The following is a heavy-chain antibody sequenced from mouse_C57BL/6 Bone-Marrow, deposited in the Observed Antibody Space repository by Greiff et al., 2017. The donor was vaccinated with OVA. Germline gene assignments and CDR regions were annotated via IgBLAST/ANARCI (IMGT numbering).Heavy chain of an antibody. CDR2: INPYNGGT. Sequence: VHVKQSGPVLVKPGASVKMSCKASGYTFTDYYMNWVKQSHGKSLEWIGVINPYNGGTSYNQKFKGKATLTVDKSSSTAYMELNSLTSEDSAVYYCARDDYYGSSYGYFDYWGQGTTLTVSS. CDR3: ARDDYYGSSYGYFDY. J-gene: IGHJ2*01. D-gene: IGHD1-1*01. V-gene: IGHV1-19*01. CDR1: GYTFTDYY.